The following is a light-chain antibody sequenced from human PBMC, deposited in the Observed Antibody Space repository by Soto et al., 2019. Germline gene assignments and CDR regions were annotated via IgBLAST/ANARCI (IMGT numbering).Light chain of an antibody. V-gene: IGLV2-23*02. J-gene: IGLJ1*01. CDR2: EVT. Sequence: QSALAQPASVSGSPEQSVTISCTGTSSAVGTYNLVSWYQQHPGKAPKLIIYEVTERPSGVSNRFSGSKFGNTASLTISGLLPEDEADYYCCSYGGSSALPYVFGTGTKVTVL. CDR3: CSYGGSSALPYV. CDR1: SSAVGTYNL.